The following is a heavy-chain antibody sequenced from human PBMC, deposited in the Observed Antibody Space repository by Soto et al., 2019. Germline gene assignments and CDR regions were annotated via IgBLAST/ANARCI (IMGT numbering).Heavy chain of an antibody. D-gene: IGHD4-17*01. Sequence: GGSLRLSCVASGFTFTNYWMHWVRQVPGKGLVWVSRIDGVGTGTSYSDSVRGRFTISRDNAENKLHLQMDSLRAEDTAVYYCKTVFEYWGQGTAVTVSS. V-gene: IGHV3-74*01. CDR3: KTVFEY. CDR2: IDGVGTGT. CDR1: GFTFTNYW. J-gene: IGHJ4*02.